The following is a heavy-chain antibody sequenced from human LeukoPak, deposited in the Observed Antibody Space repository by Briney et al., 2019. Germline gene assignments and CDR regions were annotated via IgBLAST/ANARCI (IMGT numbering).Heavy chain of an antibody. Sequence: GDSLKISCKSSGYSFISYWIGWVRQMPGKGLEWMGVIYPGGSDIRYSPSFQGQVTISVDESISTAYLQRSSPKASDTAMYYCATLAAPSAPYYFDYWGQGTLVTVSS. D-gene: IGHD6-6*01. CDR1: GYSFISYW. J-gene: IGHJ4*02. V-gene: IGHV5-51*01. CDR3: ATLAAPSAPYYFDY. CDR2: IYPGGSDI.